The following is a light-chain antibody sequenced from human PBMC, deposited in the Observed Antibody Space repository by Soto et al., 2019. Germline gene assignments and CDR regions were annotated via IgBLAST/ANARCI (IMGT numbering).Light chain of an antibody. CDR2: AAS. V-gene: IGKV1-39*01. Sequence: DIQMTQSPSSLSASVGDRVTITCRASQRISTFLNWYQQKPGNAPKYLIYAASMLRDGVPSRFSGSGSETHFTLTINSLQPEDFATYYCQQSYTMPYTFGQGTKQDIK. CDR1: QRISTF. CDR3: QQSYTMPYT. J-gene: IGKJ2*01.